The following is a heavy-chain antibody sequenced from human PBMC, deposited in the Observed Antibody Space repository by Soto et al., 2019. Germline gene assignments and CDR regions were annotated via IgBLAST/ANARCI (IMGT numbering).Heavy chain of an antibody. CDR1: GFTFSSYA. CDR3: ARMVGYSNYVDYFDY. V-gene: IGHV3-30-3*01. Sequence: GGSLRLSCAASGFTFSSYAMHWVRQAPGKGLEWVAVISYDGSNKYYADSVKGRFTISRDNSKNTLYLQMNSLRAEDTAVYYCARMVGYSNYVDYFDYWGQGTLVSVSS. CDR2: ISYDGSNK. J-gene: IGHJ4*02. D-gene: IGHD4-4*01.